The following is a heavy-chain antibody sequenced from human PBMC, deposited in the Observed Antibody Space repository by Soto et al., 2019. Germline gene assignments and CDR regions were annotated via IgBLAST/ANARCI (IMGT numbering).Heavy chain of an antibody. J-gene: IGHJ4*02. CDR1: GGSISSYY. D-gene: IGHD6-13*01. CDR2: IYYSGST. Sequence: QVQLQESGPGLVKPSETLSLTCTVSGGSISSYYWSWIRQPPGKGLEWIGYIYYSGSTNYNPSLKSRVTISVDTSKNQCSLKLSSVTAADTAVYYCARTPRVSSWFLDYWGQGTLVTVSS. CDR3: ARTPRVSSWFLDY. V-gene: IGHV4-59*01.